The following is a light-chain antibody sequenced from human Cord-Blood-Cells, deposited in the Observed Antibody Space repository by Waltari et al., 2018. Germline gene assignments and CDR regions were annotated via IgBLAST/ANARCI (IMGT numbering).Light chain of an antibody. CDR3: SSYTSSSTLV. CDR1: SSDVGGYNH. Sequence: QSALTQPASVSGSPGQSITISCTGTSSDVGGYNHVSWYQQHPGKVPKLMIYDVSKRPSGVSNRCSGSKSGNTASLTISGLQAEDEADYYCSSYTSSSTLVFGGGTKLTVL. J-gene: IGLJ3*02. CDR2: DVS. V-gene: IGLV2-14*01.